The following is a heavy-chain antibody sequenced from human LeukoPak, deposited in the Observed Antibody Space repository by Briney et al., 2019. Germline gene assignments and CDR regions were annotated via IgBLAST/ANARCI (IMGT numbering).Heavy chain of an antibody. Sequence: SQTLSLTCTVSGGSISSGDYYWSWIRQPPGKGLEWIGYIYYRGSTYYNPSLKSRVTISVDTSKNQFSLKLRSVTAADTAVYYCARRVSMVRGVIITRWFDPWGQGTLVTVSS. CDR2: IYYRGST. J-gene: IGHJ5*02. CDR1: GGSISSGDYY. CDR3: ARRVSMVRGVIITRWFDP. V-gene: IGHV4-30-4*01. D-gene: IGHD3-10*01.